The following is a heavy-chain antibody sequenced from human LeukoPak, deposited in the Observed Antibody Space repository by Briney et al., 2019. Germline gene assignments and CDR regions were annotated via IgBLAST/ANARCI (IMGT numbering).Heavy chain of an antibody. J-gene: IGHJ4*02. CDR1: GYTFSDYS. V-gene: IGHV1-2*06. CDR3: ARGGSGSGYLYYFDS. Sequence: ASVKVSCKASGYTFSDYSIHWVRQAPGQGLEWMGRINSNSGGTSYAQNFQGRVTMTRDTSITTAYMEVSGLTSDDTAVHYCARGGSGSGYLYYFDSWGQGTLVSVSP. D-gene: IGHD3-10*01. CDR2: INSNSGGT.